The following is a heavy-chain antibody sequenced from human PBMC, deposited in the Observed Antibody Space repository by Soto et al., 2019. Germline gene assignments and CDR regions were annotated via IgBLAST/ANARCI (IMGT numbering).Heavy chain of an antibody. V-gene: IGHV3-48*01. CDR2: ISSSSSTI. CDR1: GFTFSTYS. J-gene: IGHJ4*02. CDR3: ATPILNDYGDYA. Sequence: GGSLRLSCAASGFTFSTYSMNWVRQAPGKGLEYLSYISSSSSTIYYADSVKGRFTISRDNAKNSLYLQMNSLRAEDTAVYYCATPILNDYGDYAWGQGTLVTVS. D-gene: IGHD4-17*01.